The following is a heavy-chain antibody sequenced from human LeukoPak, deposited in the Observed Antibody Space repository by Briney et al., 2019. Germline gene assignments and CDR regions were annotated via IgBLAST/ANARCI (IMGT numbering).Heavy chain of an antibody. CDR3: VTDLVIKGYFDY. J-gene: IGHJ4*02. CDR1: GFIVSGDF. V-gene: IGHV3-66*01. Sequence: GGSLRLSCAASGFIVSGDFMSWVRQAPGKGLEWVSVIYSDGSTYYADSVKGRFTISRDDSKNTLYLQMNSLKTEDTAEYYCVTDLVIKGYFDYWGQGALVTVSS. D-gene: IGHD2-21*01. CDR2: IYSDGST.